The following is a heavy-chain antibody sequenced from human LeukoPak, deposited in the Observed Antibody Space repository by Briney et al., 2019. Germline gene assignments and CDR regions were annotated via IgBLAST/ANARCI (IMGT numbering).Heavy chain of an antibody. CDR1: GGSISSGGYY. V-gene: IGHV4-31*03. J-gene: IGHJ4*02. Sequence: SETLSLTCTVSGGSISSGGYYWSWIRQHPGKSLEWIGYIYYSGSTYYNPSLKSRVTISVDTSKNQFSLKLSSVTAADTAVYYCASVSGSPSTFDYWGQGTLVTVSS. CDR2: IYYSGST. D-gene: IGHD1-26*01. CDR3: ASVSGSPSTFDY.